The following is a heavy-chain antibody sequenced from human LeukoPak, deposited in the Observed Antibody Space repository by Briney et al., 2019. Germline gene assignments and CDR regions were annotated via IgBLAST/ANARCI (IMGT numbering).Heavy chain of an antibody. J-gene: IGHJ4*02. CDR2: IYYSGST. CDR3: ARAGYYGAHFDY. CDR1: GGSISSSSYY. Sequence: SETLSLTCTVSGGSISSSSYYWGWIRQPPGKGLEWIGSIYYSGSTYYNPSLKSRVTISVDTSKNQFSLKLSSVTAADTAVYYCARAGYYGAHFDYWGQGTLVTVSS. D-gene: IGHD4-17*01. V-gene: IGHV4-39*07.